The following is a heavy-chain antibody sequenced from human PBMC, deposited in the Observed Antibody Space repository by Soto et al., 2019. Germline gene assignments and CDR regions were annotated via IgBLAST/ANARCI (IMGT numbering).Heavy chain of an antibody. V-gene: IGHV5-10-1*01. D-gene: IGHD3-9*01. CDR1: GYSFTSYW. Sequence: GESLKISCKGSGYSFTSYWISWVRQMPGKGLEWMGRIDPSDSYTNYSPSFQGHVTISADKSISTAYLQWSSLKASDTAMYYCARSPPYYDILTGSRFDPWGQGTPVTVSS. CDR3: ARSPPYYDILTGSRFDP. CDR2: IDPSDSYT. J-gene: IGHJ5*02.